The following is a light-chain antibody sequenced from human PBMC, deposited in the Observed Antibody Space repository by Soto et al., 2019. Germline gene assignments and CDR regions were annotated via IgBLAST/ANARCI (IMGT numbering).Light chain of an antibody. Sequence: DIQMTQSPSSLSASVGDRVTITCRASQSISRYLNWYQQKPGKAPKLLIYAASSLQSGVPSRFSGSGAGTDFTRTIRSLQPEDFATYYCQQSYSTPDRFPFGPGTKVDIK. J-gene: IGKJ3*01. CDR2: AAS. CDR3: QQSYSTPDRFP. CDR1: QSISRY. V-gene: IGKV1-39*01.